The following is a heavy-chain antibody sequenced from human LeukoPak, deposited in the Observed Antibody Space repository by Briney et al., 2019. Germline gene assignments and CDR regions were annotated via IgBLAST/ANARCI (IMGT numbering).Heavy chain of an antibody. J-gene: IGHJ4*02. CDR3: AKDLGLVAVAGNLVW. Sequence: QAGGSLRLSCAASGFIFNNYEMNWVRQAPGKGLEWVSYISISGRSIYYADSVKGRFTISRDNAKNSRYLQMNSLRAEDTAVYYCAKDLGLVAVAGNLVWWGQGTLVTVSS. D-gene: IGHD6-19*01. V-gene: IGHV3-48*03. CDR1: GFIFNNYE. CDR2: ISISGRSI.